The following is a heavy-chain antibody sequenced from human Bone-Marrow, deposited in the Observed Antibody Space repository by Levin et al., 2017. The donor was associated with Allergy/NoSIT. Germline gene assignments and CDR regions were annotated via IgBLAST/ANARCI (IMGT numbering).Heavy chain of an antibody. CDR1: GYTFTSYD. CDR2: MNPNSGNT. CDR3: ARRLPIYYYCSGNWFDP. V-gene: IGHV1-8*01. Sequence: ASVKVSCKASGYTFTSYDINWVRQATGQGLEWMGWMNPNSGNTGYAQKFQGRVTMTRNTSISTAYMELSSLRSEDTAVYYCARRLPIYYYCSGNWFDPWGQGTLVTVSS. J-gene: IGHJ5*02. D-gene: IGHD3-10*01.